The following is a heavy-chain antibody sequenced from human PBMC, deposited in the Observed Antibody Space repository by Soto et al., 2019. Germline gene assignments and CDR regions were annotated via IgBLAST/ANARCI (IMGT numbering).Heavy chain of an antibody. J-gene: IGHJ3*02. D-gene: IGHD3-10*01. Sequence: ASVKVSCKASGDTFTSYYMHWVRQAPGQGLEWMGIINPSGGSTSYAQKFQGRVTMTRDTSTSTVYMELSSLRSEDTAVYYCARDLITLTNRPPTDAFDIWGQGTMVTVSS. CDR1: GDTFTSYY. V-gene: IGHV1-46*01. CDR3: ARDLITLTNRPPTDAFDI. CDR2: INPSGGST.